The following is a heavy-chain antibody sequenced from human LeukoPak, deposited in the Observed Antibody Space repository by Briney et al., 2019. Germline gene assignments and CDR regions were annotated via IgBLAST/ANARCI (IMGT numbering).Heavy chain of an antibody. CDR2: INSDGSST. J-gene: IGHJ3*02. D-gene: IGHD6-19*01. V-gene: IGHV3-74*01. CDR1: GFTFSSYW. Sequence: AGSLRLSCAASGFTFSSYWMHWVRQVPGKGLVWVSRINSDGSSTSYADSVQGRFTMSRDNAKNTLYLQMNSLRAEDTAVYYCARDGGSGWYGAFDIWGQGTMVAVSS. CDR3: ARDGGSGWYGAFDI.